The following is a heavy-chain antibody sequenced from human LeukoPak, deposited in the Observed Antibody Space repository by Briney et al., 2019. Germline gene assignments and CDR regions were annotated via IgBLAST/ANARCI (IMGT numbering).Heavy chain of an antibody. CDR1: GYTFTSYG. CDR3: ARDFGSYGSGSYYYYMDV. D-gene: IGHD3-10*01. J-gene: IGHJ6*03. Sequence: GASVKVSCKASGYTFTSYGISWVRQAPGQGLEWMGWISAYNGNTNYAQKLQGRVTMTTDTSTSTAYMELRSLRSDDTAVYYCARDFGSYGSGSYYYYMDVWGKGTTVTIPS. V-gene: IGHV1-18*01. CDR2: ISAYNGNT.